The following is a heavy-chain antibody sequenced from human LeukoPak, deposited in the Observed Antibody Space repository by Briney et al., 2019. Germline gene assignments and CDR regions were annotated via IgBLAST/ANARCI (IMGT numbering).Heavy chain of an antibody. CDR3: ARGRCSSTSSFLFLTFYYYYGMDV. CDR1: GYTFTSYD. J-gene: IGHJ6*02. Sequence: WASVKVSCKAAGYTFTSYDINWVRQATEQGLEWMGWMNPNSGNTGYAQKFQGRVTMTRNTSISTAYMELSSLRSEDTAVYYCARGRCSSTSSFLFLTFYYYYGMDVWGQGTTVTVSS. D-gene: IGHD2-2*01. CDR2: MNPNSGNT. V-gene: IGHV1-8*01.